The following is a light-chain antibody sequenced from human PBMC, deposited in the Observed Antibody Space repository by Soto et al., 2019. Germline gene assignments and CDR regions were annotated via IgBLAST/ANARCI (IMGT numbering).Light chain of an antibody. J-gene: IGKJ2*01. CDR3: QQSYSAPYT. CDR1: QSIGIY. V-gene: IGKV1-39*01. CDR2: AAS. Sequence: DIQMTQSPSSLSASIGDRVTVTCRASQSIGIYLNWYQQTPGKAPKLLIYAASSLQSGVPSRFSGSGSGTDFTLTITSLQPEDFATYSCQQSYSAPYTLGQGTKLEIK.